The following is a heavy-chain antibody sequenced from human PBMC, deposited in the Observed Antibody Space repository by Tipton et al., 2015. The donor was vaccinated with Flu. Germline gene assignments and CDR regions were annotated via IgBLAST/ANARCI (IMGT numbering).Heavy chain of an antibody. D-gene: IGHD3-22*01. CDR3: ARMDYYDSSGYSARDY. CDR2: IYYSGST. J-gene: IGHJ4*02. CDR1: GGSISSSSYY. V-gene: IGHV4-39*07. Sequence: TLSLTCTVSGGSISSSSYYWGWIRQPPGKGLEWIGSIYYSGSTNYNPSLKSRVTISVDTSKNQFSLKLSSVTAADTAVYYCARMDYYDSSGYSARDYWGQGTLVTVSS.